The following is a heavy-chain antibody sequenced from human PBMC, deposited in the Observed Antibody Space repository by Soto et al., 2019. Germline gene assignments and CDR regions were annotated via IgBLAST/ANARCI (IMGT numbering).Heavy chain of an antibody. Sequence: ASVKVSCKASGYTFINFDISWVRQAAGQGLEWLGWMNPGSGKTGYASKFQGRVAMTRDASAGTSHLELSSLTSDDTAVYYCARMASAGTLNWFDPWGQGTLVTVSS. CDR1: GYTFINFD. J-gene: IGHJ5*02. V-gene: IGHV1-8*02. D-gene: IGHD6-13*01. CDR2: MNPGSGKT. CDR3: ARMASAGTLNWFDP.